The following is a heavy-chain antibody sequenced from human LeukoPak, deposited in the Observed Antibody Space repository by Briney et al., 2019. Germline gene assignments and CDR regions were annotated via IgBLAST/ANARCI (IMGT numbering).Heavy chain of an antibody. V-gene: IGHV3-30*02. CDR2: IRYDGSSK. D-gene: IGHD2-21*01. CDR1: GFTFSSYG. Sequence: PGGSLRLSCAASGFTFSSYGMHWVRQAPGKGLEWVAFIRYDGSSKYYADSVKGRFTISRDNSKNTLYLQMNSLRAEDTAVYYCAKDARRASYCGGDCYSNFDYWGQGTLVTVSS. CDR3: AKDARRASYCGGDCYSNFDY. J-gene: IGHJ4*02.